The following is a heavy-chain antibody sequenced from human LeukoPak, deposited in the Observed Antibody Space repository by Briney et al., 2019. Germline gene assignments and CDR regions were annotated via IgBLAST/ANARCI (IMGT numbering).Heavy chain of an antibody. D-gene: IGHD3-22*01. J-gene: IGHJ4*02. Sequence: PGGSLRLSCAASGFTFSSHAMSWVRQAPGKGLEWVSAISGSGGSTYYANSVKGRFTISRDNSKNTLYLQMNGLRAEDTAVYYCAKEAFLYYDSSGYYFDYWGQGTLVTVSS. CDR3: AKEAFLYYDSSGYYFDY. CDR1: GFTFSSHA. V-gene: IGHV3-23*01. CDR2: ISGSGGST.